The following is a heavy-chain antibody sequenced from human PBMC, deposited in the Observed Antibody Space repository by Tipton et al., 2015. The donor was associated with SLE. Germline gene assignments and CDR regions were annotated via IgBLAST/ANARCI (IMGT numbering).Heavy chain of an antibody. Sequence: SLRLSCAASGFNFSTYALHWVRQAPGKGLEWVAVIGYDGTNRHYVDSVKGRFTISRDSSRNTLLLQMTSLRPEDTAVYFCARDGYTHTWYYLDSWGQGTLVTVSS. CDR1: GFNFSTYA. D-gene: IGHD2-2*02. J-gene: IGHJ4*02. V-gene: IGHV3-30*01. CDR3: ARDGYTHTWYYLDS. CDR2: IGYDGTNR.